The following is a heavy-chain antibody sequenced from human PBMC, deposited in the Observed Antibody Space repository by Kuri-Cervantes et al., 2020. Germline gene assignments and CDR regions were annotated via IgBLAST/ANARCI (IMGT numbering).Heavy chain of an antibody. CDR3: SKIPYYSDSSFYAIYFDY. Sequence: SETLSLTCAVYGGSFSGYYWTWIRQPPGKGLEWIGDINHSGSTNYNPSLKNRVTISVDTSKNQFSLKLSSVTAADTAVYFCSKIPYYSDSSFYAIYFDYWGQGTLVTVSS. J-gene: IGHJ4*02. CDR2: INHSGST. V-gene: IGHV4-34*01. D-gene: IGHD3-22*01. CDR1: GGSFSGYY.